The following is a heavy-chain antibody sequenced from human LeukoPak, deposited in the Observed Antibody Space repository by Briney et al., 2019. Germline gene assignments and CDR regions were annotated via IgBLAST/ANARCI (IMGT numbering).Heavy chain of an antibody. Sequence: PGRSLRLSCAASGFTFTTYVMHWVRQAPGKGLDWVALIWDDGNNKYYADSVKGRFTISRDNSMNTLYLQMNSLRAEDTAVYYCARERDYTRDAFDIWGQGTMVTVSS. CDR2: IWDDGNNK. D-gene: IGHD4-11*01. CDR1: GFTFTTYV. V-gene: IGHV3-33*01. J-gene: IGHJ3*02. CDR3: ARERDYTRDAFDI.